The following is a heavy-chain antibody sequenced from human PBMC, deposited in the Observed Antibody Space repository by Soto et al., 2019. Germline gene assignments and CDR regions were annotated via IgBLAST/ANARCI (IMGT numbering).Heavy chain of an antibody. CDR3: VRVWGSSSWRQSGWFDP. CDR2: MNPNNGNT. CDR1: GYTFTSYD. V-gene: IGHV1-8*01. Sequence: QVQLVQSGAEVRKPGASVKVSCKASGYTFTSYDINWVRQAPGQGLEWMGWMNPNNGNTDYAQEFQGRVTLTRDTSESTAYMELSSLTSKDTAAYYCVRVWGSSSWRQSGWFDPWGQGTLVTVSS. D-gene: IGHD6-13*01. J-gene: IGHJ5*02.